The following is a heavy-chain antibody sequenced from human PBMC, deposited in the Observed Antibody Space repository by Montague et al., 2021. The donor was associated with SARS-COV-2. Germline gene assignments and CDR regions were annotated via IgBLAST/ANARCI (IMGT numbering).Heavy chain of an antibody. CDR2: IYNGGGI. CDR3: AGRYRWAMEV. CDR1: GGSISGYY. V-gene: IGHV4-59*08. J-gene: IGHJ6*02. Sequence: SETLSLTCSVSGGSISGYYWAWIRKPPGKGLEWIGNIYNGGGIXXXPSIKSRLTISVDTSKTQFSLKLSSVTAADTAVYYCAGRYRWAMEVWGQGTTVTVSS. D-gene: IGHD4-23*01.